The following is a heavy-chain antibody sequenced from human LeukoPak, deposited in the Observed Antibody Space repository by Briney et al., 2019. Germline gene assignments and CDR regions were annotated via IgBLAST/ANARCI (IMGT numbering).Heavy chain of an antibody. V-gene: IGHV3-7*01. D-gene: IGHD2-15*01. CDR1: GFTFSHFW. CDR2: IKKTGSET. CDR3: AREDGYCSGGNCYSYFDS. J-gene: IGHJ4*02. Sequence: GGSLRLSCAASGFTFSHFWISWVRQAPGKGLEWAAYIKKTGSETYYVDSVKGRFTITRDNTRNSLFLQMYSLRAEDTAVYFCAREDGYCSGGNCYSYFDSWGQGTLVTVSS.